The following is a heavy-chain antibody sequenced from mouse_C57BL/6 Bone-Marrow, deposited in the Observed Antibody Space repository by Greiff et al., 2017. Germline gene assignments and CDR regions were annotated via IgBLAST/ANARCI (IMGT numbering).Heavy chain of an antibody. D-gene: IGHD1-1*01. Sequence: EVKVVESGGGLVKPGGSLKLSCAASGFTFSSYAMSWVRQTPEKRLEWVATISDGGSYTYYPDNVKGRFTISRDNAKNNLYLQMSHLKSEDTAMYYCARDRFYYYGSSFFDYWGQGTTRTVSS. J-gene: IGHJ2*01. CDR3: ARDRFYYYGSSFFDY. CDR2: ISDGGSYT. CDR1: GFTFSSYA. V-gene: IGHV5-4*01.